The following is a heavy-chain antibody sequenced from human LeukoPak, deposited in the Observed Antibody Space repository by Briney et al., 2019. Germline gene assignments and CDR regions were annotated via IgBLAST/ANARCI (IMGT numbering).Heavy chain of an antibody. D-gene: IGHD6-13*01. V-gene: IGHV1-8*03. CDR1: GYTFTSYD. J-gene: IGHJ6*03. CDR2: MNPNSGNT. Sequence: ASVKVSCKASGYTFTSYDINWVRQATGQGLEWMGWMNPNSGNTGYAQKFQGRVTITRNTSISTAYMELSSLRSEDTAVYYCARGVESSSWLSYYYMDVWGKGTTVTVSS. CDR3: ARGVESSSWLSYYYMDV.